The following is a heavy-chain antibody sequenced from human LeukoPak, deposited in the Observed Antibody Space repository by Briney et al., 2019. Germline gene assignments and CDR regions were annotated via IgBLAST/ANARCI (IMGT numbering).Heavy chain of an antibody. Sequence: SETLSLTCTVSGGSISNYFWSWIRQPPGKGLEWIGYIYYRGSTNYNPSFKSRVTISVDTSKNQFSLNLSSVTAADTAVYYCARYQVGADYYFDYWGQGTLVTVSS. CDR1: GGSISNYF. CDR3: ARYQVGADYYFDY. J-gene: IGHJ4*02. CDR2: IYYRGST. D-gene: IGHD2-2*01. V-gene: IGHV4-59*01.